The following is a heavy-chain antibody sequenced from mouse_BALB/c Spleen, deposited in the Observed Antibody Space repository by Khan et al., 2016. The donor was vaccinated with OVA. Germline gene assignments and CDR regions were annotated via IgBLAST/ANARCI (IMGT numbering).Heavy chain of an antibody. Sequence: EVQLQQSGPELVKPGTSMKISCKASGYSFTDYTMNWVKQSHGKNLEWIGLVNPYNGGTNYDQKFKGKATLTVHKSSSTAFMELLSLTSEDSAVYYCAGSGYGGFAYWGQGTLVTVSA. CDR1: GYSFTDYT. J-gene: IGHJ3*01. CDR2: VNPYNGGT. D-gene: IGHD1-2*01. V-gene: IGHV1-18*01. CDR3: AGSGYGGFAY.